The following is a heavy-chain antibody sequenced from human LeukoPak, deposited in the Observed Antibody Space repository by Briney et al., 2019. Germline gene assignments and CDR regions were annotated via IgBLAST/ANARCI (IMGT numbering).Heavy chain of an antibody. D-gene: IGHD6-13*01. CDR2: ISYDGSNK. J-gene: IGHJ6*03. CDR1: GFTFSSYA. V-gene: IGHV3-30*04. Sequence: GGSLRLSCAASGFTFSSYAMHWVRQAPGKGLEWVAVISYDGSNKYYADSVKGRFTISRDNSKNTLYLQMNSLRAEDTAVYYCARDPSSSPLLLRDYYMDVWGKGTTVTVSS. CDR3: ARDPSSSPLLLRDYYMDV.